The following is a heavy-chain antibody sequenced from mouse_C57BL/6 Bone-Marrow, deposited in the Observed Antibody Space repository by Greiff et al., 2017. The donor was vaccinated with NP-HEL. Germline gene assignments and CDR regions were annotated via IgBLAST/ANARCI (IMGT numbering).Heavy chain of an antibody. CDR3: ARRLRYPMDY. V-gene: IGHV5-17*01. CDR1: GFTFSDYG. Sequence: EVQLVESGGGLVKPGGSLKLSCAASGFTFSDYGMHWVRQAPEKGLEWVAYISSGSSAIYYADTVKGRFTISRDNAKNTLFLQMTSLRSEDTAMYYCARRLRYPMDYWGQGTSVTVSS. J-gene: IGHJ4*01. D-gene: IGHD1-1*01. CDR2: ISSGSSAI.